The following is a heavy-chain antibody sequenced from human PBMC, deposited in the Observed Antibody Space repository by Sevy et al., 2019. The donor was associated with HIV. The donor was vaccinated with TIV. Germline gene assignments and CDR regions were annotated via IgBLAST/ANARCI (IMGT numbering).Heavy chain of an antibody. CDR3: ARGLGRGHSSDAFDI. D-gene: IGHD6-19*01. Sequence: SETLSLTCAVSGGPISNNKWWSWVRQPPGQGLEWIGEIDQSGNTNYNPSLKSRVAISADKSKNQFSLRMSSVTAADTAVYYCARGLGRGHSSDAFDIWGQGTMVTVSS. J-gene: IGHJ3*02. V-gene: IGHV4-4*02. CDR1: GGPISNNKW. CDR2: IDQSGNT.